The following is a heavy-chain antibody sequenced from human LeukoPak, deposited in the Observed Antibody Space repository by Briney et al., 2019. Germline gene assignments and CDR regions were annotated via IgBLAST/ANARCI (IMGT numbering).Heavy chain of an antibody. J-gene: IGHJ4*02. Sequence: GGPLRLSCAASGFTFSSYAMSWVRQAPGKGLEWVSAISGSGGSTYYADSVKGRFTISRDNSKNTLYLQMNSLRAEDTAVYYCATNSSRGVFDYWGQGTLVTVSS. CDR3: ATNSSRGVFDY. V-gene: IGHV3-23*01. CDR1: GFTFSSYA. CDR2: ISGSGGST. D-gene: IGHD6-13*01.